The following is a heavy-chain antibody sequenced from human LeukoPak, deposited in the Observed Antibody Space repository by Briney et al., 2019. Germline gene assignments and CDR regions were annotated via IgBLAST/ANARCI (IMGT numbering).Heavy chain of an antibody. CDR2: INYNGDNK. CDR1: GFTFSIYT. CDR3: AKDGHCPGALCPTQIAVAGYNDN. Sequence: PGGSLRLSCAASGFTFSIYTMNWVRQAPGKGLEWVSIINYNGDNKYYADSVLGRFTISRDNSKNTVYLQMNSLRAEDTAIYYCAKDGHCPGALCPTQIAVAGYNDNWGQGTLVTVSS. V-gene: IGHV3-23*01. J-gene: IGHJ4*02. D-gene: IGHD6-19*01.